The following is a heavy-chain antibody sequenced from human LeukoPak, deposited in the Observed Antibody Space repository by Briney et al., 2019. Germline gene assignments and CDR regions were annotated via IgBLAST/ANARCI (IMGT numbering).Heavy chain of an antibody. Sequence: GASVKVSCKASGYKFTDDYMHWVRQAPGQGLEFMGWINPDSGFTNYAQKFKGRVTMSRDTSISTAYLEVRSLTSDDTAVYYCAPTAEAYTSWWKGWRQGTLVSVRS. CDR2: INPDSGFT. V-gene: IGHV1-2*02. CDR3: APTAEAYTSWWKG. D-gene: IGHD3-16*01. CDR1: GYKFTDDY. J-gene: IGHJ4*02.